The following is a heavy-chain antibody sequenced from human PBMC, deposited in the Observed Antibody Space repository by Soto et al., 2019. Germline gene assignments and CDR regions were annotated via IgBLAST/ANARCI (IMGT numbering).Heavy chain of an antibody. D-gene: IGHD5-18*01. CDR1: GGTFSSYA. Sequence: QVQLVQSGAEVKKPGSSVKVSCKASGGTFSSYAIGWVRQAPGQGLEWMGGIIPIFGTANYAQKFQGRVTITADESTSTAYMELSSLRSEDTAVYYCARPLGYSYGYRVSYYYYGMDVWGQGTTVTVSS. CDR2: IIPIFGTA. V-gene: IGHV1-69*01. CDR3: ARPLGYSYGYRVSYYYYGMDV. J-gene: IGHJ6*02.